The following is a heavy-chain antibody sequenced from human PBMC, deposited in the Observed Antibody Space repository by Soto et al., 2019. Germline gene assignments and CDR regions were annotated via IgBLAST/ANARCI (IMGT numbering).Heavy chain of an antibody. CDR3: AKNPGYYYDSTGYHFEY. J-gene: IGHJ4*02. CDR1: ECTLSNYA. V-gene: IGHV3-23*01. CDR2: ISYGGGTT. D-gene: IGHD3-22*01. Sequence: PGGPLRLSWAASECTLSNYAMSWVRQAPGKGLEWVSAISYGGGTTYYADSVKGRFTISRDNSKNTLYLQMNSLRAEDTAVYYCAKNPGYYYDSTGYHFEYWGQGTLVTLSS.